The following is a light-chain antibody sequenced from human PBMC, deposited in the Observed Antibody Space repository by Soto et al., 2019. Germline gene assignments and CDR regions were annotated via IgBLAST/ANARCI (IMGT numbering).Light chain of an antibody. Sequence: DIQMTQSPSSLSASVGDRVTITCRASQSISSYLNWYQQKPGKAPKLLIYAASSLQSGVPSRFSGSGSGTDFTLTISSLQPEDFETYYCQQSYSTPVFGPGTKVDIK. CDR2: AAS. J-gene: IGKJ3*01. CDR3: QQSYSTPV. V-gene: IGKV1-39*01. CDR1: QSISSY.